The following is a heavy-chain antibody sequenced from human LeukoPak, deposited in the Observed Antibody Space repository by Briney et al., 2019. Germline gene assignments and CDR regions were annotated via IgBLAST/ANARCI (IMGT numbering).Heavy chain of an antibody. V-gene: IGHV3-21*01. Sequence: PGGSLRLSSAPSGFTFTTYSMDWVREAPGKGLEWVSSISSSSSYIYYADSVKGRFTISRDNAKNSVYLQMNSLRAEDTAVYYCARDLGVGLRLGELSSPNYFDYWGQGTLVTVSS. CDR2: ISSSSSYI. CDR1: GFTFTTYS. D-gene: IGHD3-16*02. CDR3: ARDLGVGLRLGELSSPNYFDY. J-gene: IGHJ4*02.